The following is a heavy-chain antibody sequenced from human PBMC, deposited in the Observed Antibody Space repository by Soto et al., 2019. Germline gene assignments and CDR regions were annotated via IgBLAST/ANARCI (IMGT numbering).Heavy chain of an antibody. J-gene: IGHJ4*02. Sequence: QVQLVQSGAEVKNPGASVKVSCKASGYTFISYGIFWVRQAPGKGLEWMGWISAYSSYTKYGQKFQGRVTMTTDAFTRTAYMESRSLRSDDTAVYYCERALADHSGGYQWGQGTLVTVSS. CDR3: ERALADHSGGYQ. D-gene: IGHD2-15*01. V-gene: IGHV1-18*01. CDR1: GYTFISYG. CDR2: ISAYSSYT.